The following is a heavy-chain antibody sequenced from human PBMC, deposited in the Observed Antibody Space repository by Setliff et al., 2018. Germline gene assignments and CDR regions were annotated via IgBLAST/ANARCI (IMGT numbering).Heavy chain of an antibody. Sequence: PGGSLRLSCEAFGFTFNNYWMNWVRQAPGKGLEWVSSISSSSAYIYYADSVKGRFTISRDNAKNSVYLQMNSLRAEDTAVYYCASANTTGYYYFDNWGQGTLVTVSS. D-gene: IGHD5-12*01. CDR1: GFTFNNYW. V-gene: IGHV3-21*01. J-gene: IGHJ4*02. CDR3: ASANTTGYYYFDN. CDR2: ISSSSAYI.